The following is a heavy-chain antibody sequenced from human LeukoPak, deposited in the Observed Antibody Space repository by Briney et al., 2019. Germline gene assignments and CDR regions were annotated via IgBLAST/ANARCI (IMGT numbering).Heavy chain of an antibody. CDR3: AKWGDFDILTGYYVSDF. CDR2: ISYDGSNK. Sequence: PGRSLRLSCAASGFTFSNYGMHWVRQAPGKGLEWVAIISYDGSNKYYADSVKGRFTISRDNSKNTLYLQMNSLRAEDTAIYYCAKWGDFDILTGYYVSDFWGQGTLVTVSS. CDR1: GFTFSNYG. V-gene: IGHV3-30*18. D-gene: IGHD3-9*01. J-gene: IGHJ4*02.